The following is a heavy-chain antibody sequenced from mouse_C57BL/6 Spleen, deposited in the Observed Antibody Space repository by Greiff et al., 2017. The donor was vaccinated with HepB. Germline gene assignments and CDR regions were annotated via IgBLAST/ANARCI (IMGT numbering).Heavy chain of an antibody. J-gene: IGHJ4*01. D-gene: IGHD1-1*01. Sequence: EVMLVESGGGLVQPGGSLKLSCAASGFTFSDYGMAWVRQAPRKGPEWVAFISNLAYSIYYADTVTGRFTISRENAKNTLYLEMSSLRSEDTAMYYCARRPYYGSSYAYAMDYWGQGTSVTVSS. CDR3: ARRPYYGSSYAYAMDY. CDR2: ISNLAYSI. CDR1: GFTFSDYG. V-gene: IGHV5-15*04.